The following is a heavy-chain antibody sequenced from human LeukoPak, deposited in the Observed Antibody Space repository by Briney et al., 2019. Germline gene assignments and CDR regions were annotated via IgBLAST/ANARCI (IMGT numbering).Heavy chain of an antibody. CDR1: GLILSSNS. CDR2: ISAGGAGT. Sequence: GGSLRLSCAASGLILSSNSMTWVRQAPGKGLEWVSAISAGGAGTYSAGSVRGRFTISRDNSANTIFLQMNSLRAEDTGLYYCAKSWRTFGEQLPLYYGMDVWGQGTTVTVSS. V-gene: IGHV3-23*01. J-gene: IGHJ6*02. D-gene: IGHD3-10*01. CDR3: AKSWRTFGEQLPLYYGMDV.